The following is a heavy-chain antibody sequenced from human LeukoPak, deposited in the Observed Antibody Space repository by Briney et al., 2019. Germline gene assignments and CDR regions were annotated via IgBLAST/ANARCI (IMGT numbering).Heavy chain of an antibody. V-gene: IGHV3-21*01. CDR3: AKDQGQYGSGTYYSIDC. CDR1: GFTFSSYS. J-gene: IGHJ4*02. CDR2: ISSSSSYI. D-gene: IGHD3-10*01. Sequence: PGGSLRLSCAASGFTFSSYSMNWVRQAPGKGLEWVSSISSSSSYIYYADSVKGRFTISRDNAKNSLYLQMNSLRAEDTAVYYCAKDQGQYGSGTYYSIDCWGQGTLVTVSS.